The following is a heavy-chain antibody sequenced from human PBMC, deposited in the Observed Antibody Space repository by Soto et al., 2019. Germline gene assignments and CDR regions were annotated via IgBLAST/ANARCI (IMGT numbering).Heavy chain of an antibody. CDR2: IYYSGST. CDR3: ARGALGYCSGGSCYRYYYYGMDV. J-gene: IGHJ6*02. Sequence: QVQLQESGPGLVKPSQTLSLTCTVSGGSISSGGYYWSWIRQHPGKGLEWIGYIYYSGSTYYNPSRESRVTISVDTSKNQFSLKLSSVTAADTAVYYCARGALGYCSGGSCYRYYYYGMDVWGQGTTVTVSS. V-gene: IGHV4-31*03. CDR1: GGSISSGGYY. D-gene: IGHD2-15*01.